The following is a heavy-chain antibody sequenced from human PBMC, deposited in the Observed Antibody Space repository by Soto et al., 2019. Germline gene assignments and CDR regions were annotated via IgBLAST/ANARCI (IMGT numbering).Heavy chain of an antibody. Sequence: EVQLLESGGGLVQPGGSLRLSCAASGFTFSSYAMNWVRQAPGKGLEWVSDISSSGGSGGSTHYAESVKGRFTISRDNSKNTLYLQMHSLRAEDTAVYYCAKDWRMDVWGQGTTVTVSS. CDR2: ISSSGGSGGST. V-gene: IGHV3-23*01. CDR3: AKDWRMDV. CDR1: GFTFSSYA. J-gene: IGHJ6*02.